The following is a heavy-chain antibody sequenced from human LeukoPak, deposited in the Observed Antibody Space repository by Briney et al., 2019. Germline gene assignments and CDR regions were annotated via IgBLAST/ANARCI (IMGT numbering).Heavy chain of an antibody. CDR1: GGSFSGYY. CDR3: ARKAYCGGDCYSGSSY. J-gene: IGHJ4*02. Sequence: SETLSLTCAVYGGSFSGYYWSWIRQPPGKGLEWIGEINHSGSTNYNPSLKSRVTISVDTSKNQFSLKLSSVTAADTAVYYCARKAYCGGDCYSGSSYWGQGTLVTVSS. V-gene: IGHV4-34*01. D-gene: IGHD2-21*02. CDR2: INHSGST.